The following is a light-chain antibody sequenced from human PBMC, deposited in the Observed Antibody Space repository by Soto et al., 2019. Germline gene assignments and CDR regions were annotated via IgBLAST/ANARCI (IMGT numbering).Light chain of an antibody. CDR3: SSYRRSGTPWV. V-gene: IGLV2-14*01. Sequence: QSVLTQPASVSGSPGQSITISCTGSSSDVGDYNYVSWYQQHPGKAPKLIIYEVSNRPSGISNRFSGSKSGNTASLTISGLQPEDEADYYCSSYRRSGTPWVFGGGTQLTVL. CDR1: SSDVGDYNY. J-gene: IGLJ3*02. CDR2: EVS.